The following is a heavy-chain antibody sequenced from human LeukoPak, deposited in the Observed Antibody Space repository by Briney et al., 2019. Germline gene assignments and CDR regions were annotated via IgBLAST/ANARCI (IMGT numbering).Heavy chain of an antibody. CDR1: GYTFTSYW. J-gene: IGHJ3*02. Sequence: GESLKISCKGSGYTFTSYWIAWVRQMPGKGLEWMGMFYPGDSDTRYGPSFQGQISISVDKSTNTAYLQWGSLRASDTAIYYCARLLGLKIVTPDDEAFDIWGQGTMVTVSS. V-gene: IGHV5-51*01. CDR2: FYPGDSDT. D-gene: IGHD2/OR15-2a*01. CDR3: ARLLGLKIVTPDDEAFDI.